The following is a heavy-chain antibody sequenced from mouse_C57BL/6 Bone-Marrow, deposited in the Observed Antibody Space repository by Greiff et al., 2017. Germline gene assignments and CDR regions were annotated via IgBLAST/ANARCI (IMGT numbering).Heavy chain of an antibody. J-gene: IGHJ3*01. Sequence: EVNVVESGAELVRPGASVKLSCTASGFNIKDDYMHWVKQRPEQGLEWIGRIDPENGDTEYASKFQGKATITADTSSNTAYLQLSSLTSEDTAVYYCTTYYGGFAYWGQGTLVTVSA. CDR1: GFNIKDDY. CDR3: TTYYGGFAY. D-gene: IGHD1-1*01. V-gene: IGHV14-4*01. CDR2: IDPENGDT.